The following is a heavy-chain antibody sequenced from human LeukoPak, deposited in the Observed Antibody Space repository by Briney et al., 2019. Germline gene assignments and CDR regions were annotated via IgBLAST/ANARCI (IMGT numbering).Heavy chain of an antibody. CDR2: ISFDGSNK. D-gene: IGHD2-15*01. CDR1: GFTFSSYG. J-gene: IGHJ4*02. CDR3: AKDPWSGGSFGHY. V-gene: IGHV3-30*18. Sequence: PGGSLRLSCAASGFTFSSYGMHWVRQAPGKGLEWVAVISFDGSNKYYADSVKGRFIISRDNSKNTLYLQMNSLRADDTAVYYCAKDPWSGGSFGHYWGQGTLVTVSS.